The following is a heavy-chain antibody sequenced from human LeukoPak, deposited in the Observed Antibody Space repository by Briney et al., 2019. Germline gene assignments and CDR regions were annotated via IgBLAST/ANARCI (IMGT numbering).Heavy chain of an antibody. CDR1: GGSISSSSFY. D-gene: IGHD2-2*01. J-gene: IGHJ4*02. CDR2: MSYSGSS. Sequence: SETLSLTCTVSGGSISSSSFYWGWIRQPPGKGLEWIGSMSYSGSSYHNPSLKGRVTISVDTSKNQFSLKLSSVTAADTAVYYCAREIHEYCSSTSCYGRGYYFDYWGQGTLVTVSS. CDR3: AREIHEYCSSTSCYGRGYYFDY. V-gene: IGHV4-39*07.